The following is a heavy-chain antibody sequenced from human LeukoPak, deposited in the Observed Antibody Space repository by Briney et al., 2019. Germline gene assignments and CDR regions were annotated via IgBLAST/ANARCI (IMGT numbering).Heavy chain of an antibody. Sequence: GGSLTLSCAPSGLPFSSSSMTWARPPPGEGMAWVSYISNSSGTVYYSESLKGRFTISRDNAKDLMFLQMDRLRAEDTAVYYCATGNYDFAHDYYYMDFWGKGTTVTVCS. D-gene: IGHD3-3*01. J-gene: IGHJ6*03. V-gene: IGHV3-48*01. CDR2: ISNSSGTV. CDR3: ATGNYDFAHDYYYMDF. CDR1: GLPFSSSS.